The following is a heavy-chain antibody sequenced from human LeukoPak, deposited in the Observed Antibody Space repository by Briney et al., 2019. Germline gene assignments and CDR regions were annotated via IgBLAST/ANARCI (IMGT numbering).Heavy chain of an antibody. D-gene: IGHD1-26*01. CDR1: GFTFSDYY. Sequence: PGGSLRLSCVASGFTFSDYYMSWIRQAPGKGLEWVSYISSSSDYTNYADSVKGRFTISRDNSKNTLYLQMNRLRAEDTAVYYCAKGGQYYFDYWGQGTLVTVSS. J-gene: IGHJ4*02. CDR2: ISSSSDYT. V-gene: IGHV3-11*05. CDR3: AKGGQYYFDY.